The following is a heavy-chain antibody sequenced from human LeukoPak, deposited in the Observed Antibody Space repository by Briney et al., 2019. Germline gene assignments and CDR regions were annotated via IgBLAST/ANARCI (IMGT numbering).Heavy chain of an antibody. CDR1: GFTFDDYG. Sequence: PGGSLRLSCAASGFTFDDYGMSWVRQAPGKGLEWVSGINWNGSSTGYADSVKGRFTISRDHAKNSLYLQMNSLRAEDTALYYCARDQEEDIVVVPAADPLYYYYYYMDVWGKGTTVTVSS. CDR2: INWNGSST. D-gene: IGHD2-2*01. V-gene: IGHV3-20*04. J-gene: IGHJ6*03. CDR3: ARDQEEDIVVVPAADPLYYYYYYMDV.